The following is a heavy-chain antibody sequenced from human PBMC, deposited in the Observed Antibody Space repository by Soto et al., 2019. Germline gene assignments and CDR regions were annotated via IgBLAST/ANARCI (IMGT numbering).Heavy chain of an antibody. Sequence: PSQTLSLTCAISGDSVSSDSAAWIWIRQSPSRGPEWLGRTYYKSKWNNDYALSVKSRITISPDTSQNQFSLDLDSVTPEDTAVYYCAGVTLFRGIDVWGQGTPVTVSS. V-gene: IGHV6-1*01. J-gene: IGHJ6*02. CDR2: TYYKSKWNN. CDR3: AGVTLFRGIDV. CDR1: GDSVSSDSAA.